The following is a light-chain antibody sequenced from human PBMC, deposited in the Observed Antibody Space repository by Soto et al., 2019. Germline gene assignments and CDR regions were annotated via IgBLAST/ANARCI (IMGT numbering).Light chain of an antibody. V-gene: IGKV3-20*01. CDR2: GAS. J-gene: IGKJ5*01. CDR1: QSVSSNY. Sequence: EIVLTQSPGTLSFSPGERATLSCRASQSVSSNYLAWYQHRPGQAPRLVIYGASTRATGIPDRFSGSGSGTDFTLTITRLEPEDSAVYFCQQYTGPPTTFGQGTRLEIK. CDR3: QQYTGPPTT.